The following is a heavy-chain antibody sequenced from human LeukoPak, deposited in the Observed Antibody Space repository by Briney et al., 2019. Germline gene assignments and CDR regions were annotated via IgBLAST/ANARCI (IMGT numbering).Heavy chain of an antibody. J-gene: IGHJ4*02. CDR1: GGSISSYY. CDR3: ARAGGIAAADYFDY. D-gene: IGHD6-13*01. CDR2: IYYSGST. Sequence: WETLSLTCTVSGGSISSYYWSWIRQPPGKGLEWIGYIYYSGSTNYNPSLKSRVTISVDTSKNQFSLKLSSVTAADTAVYYCARAGGIAAADYFDYWGQGTLVTVSS. V-gene: IGHV4-59*01.